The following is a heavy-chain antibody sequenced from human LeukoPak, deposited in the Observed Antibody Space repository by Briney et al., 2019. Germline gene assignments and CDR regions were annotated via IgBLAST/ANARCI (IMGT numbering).Heavy chain of an antibody. D-gene: IGHD4-23*01. CDR3: AREGDYGGNSGWRNWFDP. CDR1: GGTFSSYA. Sequence: PGASVKVSCKASGGTFSSYAISWVRQAPGQGLEWMGGIIPIFGTANYAQKFQGRVTITADKSTSTAYMELSSLRSEDTAVYYCAREGDYGGNSGWRNWFDPWGQGTLVTVSS. V-gene: IGHV1-69*06. J-gene: IGHJ5*02. CDR2: IIPIFGTA.